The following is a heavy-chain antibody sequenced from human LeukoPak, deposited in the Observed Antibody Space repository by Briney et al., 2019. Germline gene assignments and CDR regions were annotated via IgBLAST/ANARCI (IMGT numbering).Heavy chain of an antibody. J-gene: IGHJ4*02. CDR2: IYYSGST. D-gene: IGHD1-26*01. Sequence: TSDTLSLTRPLSGGSISSYYWSWIRQPPGKGREWIRYIYYSGSTNYNPSLKSRVTISVDTSKNQFSLKLSSVTAADTAVYYCARHDELLMFDYWGQGTLVTVSS. V-gene: IGHV4-59*08. CDR1: GGSISSYY. CDR3: ARHDELLMFDY.